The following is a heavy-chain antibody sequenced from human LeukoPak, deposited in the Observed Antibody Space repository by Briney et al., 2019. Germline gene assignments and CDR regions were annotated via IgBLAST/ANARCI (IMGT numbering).Heavy chain of an antibody. CDR1: GGSFSGYY. D-gene: IGHD6-13*01. J-gene: IGHJ4*02. Sequence: PSETLSLTCAVYGGSFSGYYWCWIRQPPGKGLEWIGEINHSGSTNYNPSLKSRVTISVDTSKNQFSLKLSSVTAADTAVYYCARTGYSSSWYTFDYWGQGTLVTVSS. V-gene: IGHV4-34*01. CDR2: INHSGST. CDR3: ARTGYSSSWYTFDY.